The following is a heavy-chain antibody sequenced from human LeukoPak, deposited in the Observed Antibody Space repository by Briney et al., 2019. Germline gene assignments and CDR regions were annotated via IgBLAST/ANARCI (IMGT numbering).Heavy chain of an antibody. Sequence: GGSLRLSCEASGFTFRNYLMRWVRQAPGKGPEWVAFIRYDGSNKYYADSVKGRFTISRDNSKNTLYLQMNSLRAEDTAVYYCAKDPGVYSSRFDYWGQGTLVTVSS. V-gene: IGHV3-30*02. D-gene: IGHD6-13*01. CDR1: GFTFRNYL. CDR2: IRYDGSNK. J-gene: IGHJ4*02. CDR3: AKDPGVYSSRFDY.